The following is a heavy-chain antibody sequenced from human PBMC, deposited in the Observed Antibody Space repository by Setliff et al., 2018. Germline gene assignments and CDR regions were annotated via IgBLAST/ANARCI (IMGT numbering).Heavy chain of an antibody. Sequence: GSLRLSCAASGFSFSGSAVYWVRQASVKGLEWIGRIRGRTDNYATAYAASVRGRLTISRDDSKNTAYLQMNSLKTEDTAVYYCTFARDGYDVFDIWGQGTMVTVSS. D-gene: IGHD5-18*01. CDR2: IRGRTDNYAT. CDR1: GFSFSGSA. CDR3: TFARDGYDVFDI. V-gene: IGHV3-73*01. J-gene: IGHJ3*02.